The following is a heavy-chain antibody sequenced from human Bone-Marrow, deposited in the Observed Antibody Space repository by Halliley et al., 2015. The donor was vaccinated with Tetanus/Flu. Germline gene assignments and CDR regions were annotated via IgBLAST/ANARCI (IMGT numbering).Heavy chain of an antibody. Sequence: VSVTDFGGSTKSPDSVKGRFTVSGDNSKNTLYLQMNSLRGDDTAVYYCARNKASSWADALDIWGQGTMVTVSS. CDR3: ARNKASSWADALDI. J-gene: IGHJ3*02. D-gene: IGHD6-13*01. V-gene: IGHV3-53*01. CDR2: TDFGGST.